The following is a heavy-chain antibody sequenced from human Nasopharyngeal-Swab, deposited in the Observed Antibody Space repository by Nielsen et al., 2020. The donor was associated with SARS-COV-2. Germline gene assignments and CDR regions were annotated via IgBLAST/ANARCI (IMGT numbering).Heavy chain of an antibody. CDR2: IYGGGFVP. CDR3: ASARGSFDY. V-gene: IGHV3-23*03. J-gene: IGHJ4*02. Sequence: WIRQPPGKGLEWVALIYGGGFVPPYVDSVKGRFTVSRDDSRGTLSLQMNSLRVDDTAVYYCASARGSFDYWGQGAVVTVSS.